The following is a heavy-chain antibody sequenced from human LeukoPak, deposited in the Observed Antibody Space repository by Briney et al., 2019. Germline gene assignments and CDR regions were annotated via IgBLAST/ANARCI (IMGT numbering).Heavy chain of an antibody. CDR1: GFTITTYA. D-gene: IGHD6-13*01. V-gene: IGHV3-23*01. CDR3: ARDPGIAAAGTVGYFDS. J-gene: IGHJ4*02. CDR2: ISDRGDST. Sequence: GRSLTLSCAASGFTITTYAMGWVRQAPGKGLEWVSVISDRGDSTHYADSVKGRFTISRDSSKNTLYLQINSLRGEDTAVYYCARDPGIAAAGTVGYFDSWGQGILVTVSS.